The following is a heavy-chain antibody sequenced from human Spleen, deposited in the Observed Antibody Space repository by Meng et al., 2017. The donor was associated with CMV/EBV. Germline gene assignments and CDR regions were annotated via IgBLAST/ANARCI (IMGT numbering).Heavy chain of an antibody. V-gene: IGHV6-1*01. CDR3: ARHNGGTYRFDC. J-gene: IGHJ4*02. D-gene: IGHD1-26*01. CDR1: GDSVSSNSVA. CDR2: TYYRSKWYN. Sequence: VPRQKSGPGLVKPSHTLPLTCVISGDSVSSNSVAWAWIRQSPSRGLEWLGRTYYRSKWYNDDAMFVKSRITISQDTSKNQFSLQLNSVTPEDTAVYYCARHNGGTYRFDCWGQGTLVTVSS.